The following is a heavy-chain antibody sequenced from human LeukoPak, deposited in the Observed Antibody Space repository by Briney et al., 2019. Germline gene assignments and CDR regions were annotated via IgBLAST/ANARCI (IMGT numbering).Heavy chain of an antibody. D-gene: IGHD6-19*01. Sequence: GGSLRLSCAASGFTFSSYAMSWVRQSPGKGLEWVSAISGGGGSTYYAYYTDSVRGRFTISRDNSKNTLYLQMNSLRAEDTAVYYCAKLGHIAVAGPYFDYWGQGTLVTVSS. CDR1: GFTFSSYA. V-gene: IGHV3-23*01. CDR3: AKLGHIAVAGPYFDY. J-gene: IGHJ4*02. CDR2: ISGGGGST.